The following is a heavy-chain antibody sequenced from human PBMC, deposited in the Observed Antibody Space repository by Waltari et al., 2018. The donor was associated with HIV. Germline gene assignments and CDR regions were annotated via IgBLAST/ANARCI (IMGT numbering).Heavy chain of an antibody. CDR3: ARDRGVDCSGGSCYYYYGMDV. CDR2: ISSSSSTI. Sequence: EVQLVESGGGLVQPGGSLSLSCAASGFTFSSYSMNWVRQAPGKGLEWVSYISSSSSTIYYADSVKGRFTISRDNAKNSLYLQMNSLRAEDTAVYYCARDRGVDCSGGSCYYYYGMDVWGQGTTVTVSS. J-gene: IGHJ6*02. D-gene: IGHD2-15*01. CDR1: GFTFSSYS. V-gene: IGHV3-48*04.